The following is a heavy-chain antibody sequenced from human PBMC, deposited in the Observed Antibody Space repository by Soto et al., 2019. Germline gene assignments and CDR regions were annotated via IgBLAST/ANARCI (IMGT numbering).Heavy chain of an antibody. J-gene: IGHJ5*02. CDR3: AREGVLMVYASQYNWFDP. Sequence: GGSLRLPCAASGFTFSSYSMNWVRQAPGKGLEWVSSISSSSSYIYYADSVKGRFTISRDNAKNSLYLQMNSLRAEDTAVYYCAREGVLMVYASQYNWFDPWGQGTLVTVSS. CDR1: GFTFSSYS. CDR2: ISSSSSYI. V-gene: IGHV3-21*01. D-gene: IGHD2-8*01.